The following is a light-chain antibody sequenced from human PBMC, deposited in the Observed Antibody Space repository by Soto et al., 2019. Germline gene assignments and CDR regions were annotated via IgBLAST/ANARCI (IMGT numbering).Light chain of an antibody. Sequence: QSVPTQPASVSGSPGQSIAISCTGTSSDVDGYNYVSWYQQLPGKALKLLISEVSNRPSGVSHRFSGSKSGNTASLTISGLQAEDEADYYCSSYRTGGPFVFGTGTKVTVL. V-gene: IGLV2-14*01. CDR3: SSYRTGGPFV. CDR2: EVS. CDR1: SSDVDGYNY. J-gene: IGLJ1*01.